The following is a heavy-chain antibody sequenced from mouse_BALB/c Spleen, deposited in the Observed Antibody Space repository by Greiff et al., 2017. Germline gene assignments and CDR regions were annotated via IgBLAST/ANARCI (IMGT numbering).Heavy chain of an antibody. CDR2: ISNGGGST. CDR3: ARHEFITTATWFAY. D-gene: IGHD1-2*01. Sequence: EVQGVESGGGLVQPGGSLKLSCAASGFTFSSYTMSWVRQTPEKRLEWVAYISNGGGSTYYPDTVKGRFTISRDNAKNTLYLQMSSLKSEDTAMYYCARHEFITTATWFAYWGQGTLVTVSA. V-gene: IGHV5-12-2*01. J-gene: IGHJ3*01. CDR1: GFTFSSYT.